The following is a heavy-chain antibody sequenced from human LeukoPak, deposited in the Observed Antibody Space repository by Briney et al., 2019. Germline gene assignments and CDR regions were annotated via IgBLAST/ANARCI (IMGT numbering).Heavy chain of an antibody. CDR3: ARQYYDILTGYYRKGWFDP. Sequence: SETLSLTCAVYGGSFSGYYWSWIRQPPGKGLEWIGEINHSGSTNYNPSLKSRVTISVDTSKNQFSLKLNSVTAADTAVYYCARQYYDILTGYYRKGWFDPWGQGTLVTVSS. CDR2: INHSGST. V-gene: IGHV4-34*01. D-gene: IGHD3-9*01. J-gene: IGHJ5*02. CDR1: GGSFSGYY.